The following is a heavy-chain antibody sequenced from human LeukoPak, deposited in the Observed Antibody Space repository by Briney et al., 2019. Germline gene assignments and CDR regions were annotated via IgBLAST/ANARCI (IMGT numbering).Heavy chain of an antibody. D-gene: IGHD2-2*02. J-gene: IGHJ4*02. CDR3: ATDLGYCSSTSCYTNY. CDR1: GYTFNTYG. CDR2: ISPYNGNT. Sequence: ASVKVSCKPSGYTFNTYGITWVRQAPGQGLEWMGWISPYNGNTNYAQKFQGRVTLTTDTSTSTAYMELRSLRSDDTAVYYCATDLGYCSSTSCYTNYWGQGTLVTVSS. V-gene: IGHV1-18*01.